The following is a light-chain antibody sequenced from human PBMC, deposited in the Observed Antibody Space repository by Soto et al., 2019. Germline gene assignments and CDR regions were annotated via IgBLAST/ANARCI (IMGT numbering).Light chain of an antibody. V-gene: IGKV1-6*01. J-gene: IGKJ1*01. CDR3: LQDYDYPWT. CDR1: QGIRND. Sequence: AIQMTQSPSSLSASIGDRVTITCRASQGIRNDLGWYQQKPGKAPTLLIYGATTLYSGVPSRFSGSGSGTYFTLTISRLQPEDLATYYCLQDYDYPWTFGQGTKVEVK. CDR2: GAT.